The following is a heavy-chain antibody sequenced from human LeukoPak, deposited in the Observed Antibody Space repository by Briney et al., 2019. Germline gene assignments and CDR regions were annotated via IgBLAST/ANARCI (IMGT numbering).Heavy chain of an antibody. Sequence: SETLSLTCTVSGGSISSYYWSWIRQPAGKGLEWIGRIYTSGSTNYNPSLKSRVTMSVDTSKNQFSLKLSSVTAADTAVYYCARDYCSSTSCYYNWFDPWGQGTLVTVSS. CDR1: GGSISSYY. CDR2: IYTSGST. V-gene: IGHV4-4*07. D-gene: IGHD2-2*01. J-gene: IGHJ5*02. CDR3: ARDYCSSTSCYYNWFDP.